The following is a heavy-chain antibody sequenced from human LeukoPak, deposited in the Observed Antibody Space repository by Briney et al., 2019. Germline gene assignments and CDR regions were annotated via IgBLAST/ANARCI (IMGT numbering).Heavy chain of an antibody. J-gene: IGHJ4*02. CDR2: INHSGST. CDR1: GGSFSGYY. V-gene: IGHV4-34*01. D-gene: IGHD1-26*01. CDR3: ARGGWGELIVERHFDY. Sequence: SETLSLTCAVYGGSFSGYYWSWIRQPPGKGLEWIGEINHSGSTNYNPSLKSRVTISVDTSKNQFSLKLSSVTAVDTAVSYCARGGWGELIVERHFDYWGQGTLVTVSS.